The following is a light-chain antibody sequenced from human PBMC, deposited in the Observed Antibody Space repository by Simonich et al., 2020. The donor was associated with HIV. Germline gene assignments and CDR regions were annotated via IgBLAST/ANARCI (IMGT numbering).Light chain of an antibody. CDR3: QQYYSTPGT. CDR2: WAS. J-gene: IGKJ1*01. V-gene: IGKV4-1*01. CDR1: QSVLYSSNNKNY. Sequence: EIVMTQSPDSLAVSLGERATINCKSSQSVLYSSNNKNYLAWYQQKPGQPPKLLIYWASTRESGVPARFSGSGSGTDFTLTISSLQAEDVAVYYCQQYYSTPGTFGQGTKVEIK.